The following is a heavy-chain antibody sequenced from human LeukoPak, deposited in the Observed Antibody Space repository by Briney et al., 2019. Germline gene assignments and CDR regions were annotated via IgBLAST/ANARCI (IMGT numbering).Heavy chain of an antibody. D-gene: IGHD6-6*01. J-gene: IGHJ3*02. Sequence: SETLSLTCTVSGGSISSSSYYWGWIRQPPGKGLEWIGSIYYSGSTYYNPSLKSRVTISVDTSKNQFSLKLSSVTAADTAVYYCARSSTSGMEIAARRGAFDIWGQGTMVTVSS. V-gene: IGHV4-39*07. CDR3: ARSSTSGMEIAARRGAFDI. CDR1: GGSISSSSYY. CDR2: IYYSGST.